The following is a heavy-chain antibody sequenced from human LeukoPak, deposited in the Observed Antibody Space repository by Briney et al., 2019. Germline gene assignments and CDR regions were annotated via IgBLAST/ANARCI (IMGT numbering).Heavy chain of an antibody. J-gene: IGHJ4*02. V-gene: IGHV1-69*05. Sequence: SVKISCKASGGTFSSYAISWVRQAPGQGLEWMGGIIPIFGTANYAQKFQGRVTITTDESTSTAYMELSSLRSEDTAVYYCARTGLAYYDILTGYSTQYYDYWGQGTLVTVSS. CDR1: GGTFSSYA. D-gene: IGHD3-9*01. CDR2: IIPIFGTA. CDR3: ARTGLAYYDILTGYSTQYYDY.